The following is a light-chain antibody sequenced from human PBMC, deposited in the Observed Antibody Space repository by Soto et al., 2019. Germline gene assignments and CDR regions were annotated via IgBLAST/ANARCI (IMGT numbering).Light chain of an antibody. CDR2: YGS. V-gene: IGLV2-23*01. Sequence: QSALTQPASVSGSPGQSITISCTGTSSDVGSYNLVSWYQQHPGNAPKLIIYYGSKRPSGVSSRFSGSKSGNTASLTISGLQAEDEADYYCCSYAGSTTLIFGGGTKVTVL. J-gene: IGLJ2*01. CDR1: SSDVGSYNL. CDR3: CSYAGSTTLI.